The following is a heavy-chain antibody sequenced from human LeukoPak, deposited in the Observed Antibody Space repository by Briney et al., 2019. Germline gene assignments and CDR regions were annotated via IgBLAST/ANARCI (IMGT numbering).Heavy chain of an antibody. D-gene: IGHD2-21*02. J-gene: IGHJ4*02. CDR2: ISWDGGST. Sequence: GGSLRLSCAASGFTFDDYAMHWVRQAPGKGLEWVSLISWDGGSTYYADSVEGRFTISRDNSKNSLYLQMNSLRAEDTALYYCLPFEVTRWGQGTLVTVSS. V-gene: IGHV3-43D*03. CDR1: GFTFDDYA. CDR3: LPFEVTR.